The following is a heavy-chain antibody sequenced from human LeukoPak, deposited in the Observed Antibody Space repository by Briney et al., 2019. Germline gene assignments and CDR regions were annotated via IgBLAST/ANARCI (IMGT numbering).Heavy chain of an antibody. CDR2: ISSSGSTI. CDR3: ASFGGYFDY. J-gene: IGHJ4*02. D-gene: IGHD4-23*01. CDR1: GFTFSSYE. V-gene: IGHV3-48*03. Sequence: GGSLRLSCAASGFTFSSYEMNWVRQAPGKGLEWVSYISSSGSTIYYADSVKGRFTISRDNSKNTLYLQMNSLRAEDTAVYYCASFGGYFDYWGQGTLVTVSS.